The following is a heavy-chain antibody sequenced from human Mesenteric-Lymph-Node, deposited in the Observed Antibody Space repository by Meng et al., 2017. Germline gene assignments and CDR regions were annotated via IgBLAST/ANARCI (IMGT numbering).Heavy chain of an antibody. Sequence: SETLSLTCNVSGYSISSGYYWGWIRQPPGKGLEWIGRIYTSGSTNYNPSLKSRVTISVDTSKNQFSLKLSSVTAADTAVYYCARERWSCSSTSCYAWGIFDYWGQGTLVTVSS. CDR3: ARERWSCSSTSCYAWGIFDY. D-gene: IGHD2-2*01. J-gene: IGHJ4*02. CDR1: GYSISSGYY. V-gene: IGHV4-38-2*02. CDR2: IYTSGST.